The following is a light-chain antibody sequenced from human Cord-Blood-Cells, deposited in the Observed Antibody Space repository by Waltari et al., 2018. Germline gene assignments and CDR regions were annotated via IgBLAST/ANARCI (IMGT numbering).Light chain of an antibody. J-gene: IGLJ1*01. CDR3: SSYTSSSTLYV. Sequence: QSALTQPASVSGSPGPSIPISCTGTSCDVGGYNTVPWYQQHPCKAPKLKIYDVSNRPSGVSNRFSGSKSGNTASLTISGLQAEDEADYYCSSYTSSSTLYVFGTGTKVTVL. V-gene: IGLV2-14*01. CDR2: DVS. CDR1: SCDVGGYNT.